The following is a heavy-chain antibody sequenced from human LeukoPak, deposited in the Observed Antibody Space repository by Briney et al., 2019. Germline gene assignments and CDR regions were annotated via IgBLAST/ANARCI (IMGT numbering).Heavy chain of an antibody. V-gene: IGHV3-53*01. CDR2: IYSGGST. CDR3: ARDLEWTTVTSA. CDR1: GFIVSSNY. J-gene: IGHJ5*02. Sequence: GGSLRLSCAASGFIVSSNYMSWVRQAPGKGLEWVSVIYSGGSTFYADSVKGRFNISRDNSKNTLYLRMNSLRAEDTAVYYCARDLEWTTVTSAWGQGTLVTVSS. D-gene: IGHD4-17*01.